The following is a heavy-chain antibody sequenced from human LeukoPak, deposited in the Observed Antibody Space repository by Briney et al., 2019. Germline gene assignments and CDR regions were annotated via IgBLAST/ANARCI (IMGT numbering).Heavy chain of an antibody. J-gene: IGHJ3*02. CDR1: GFTFSSYW. Sequence: GGSLRLSCAASGFTFSSYWMSWVRQAPGKGLEWVANIKQDGSEKYYVDSVKGRFTISRDNAKNSLYLQMNSLRAEDTAVYYCARDWNYYDSSGYYYGAFDIWGQGTMVTVSS. D-gene: IGHD3-22*01. CDR3: ARDWNYYDSSGYYYGAFDI. V-gene: IGHV3-7*01. CDR2: IKQDGSEK.